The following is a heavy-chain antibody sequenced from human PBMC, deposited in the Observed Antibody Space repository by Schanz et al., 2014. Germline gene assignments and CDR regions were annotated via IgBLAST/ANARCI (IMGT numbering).Heavy chain of an antibody. CDR2: ISGSGGST. J-gene: IGHJ5*02. D-gene: IGHD3-10*01. CDR3: ARPALWFGDNCSDP. V-gene: IGHV3-23*04. Sequence: VQLVESGGGLVKPGGSLRLSCAASGFTFSSYAMSWVRQAPGKGLEWVSAISGSGGSTSYADSVKGRFTISRDNAKNTLYLQMNSLRAEDTAVYYCARPALWFGDNCSDPWGQGTLVTVSS. CDR1: GFTFSSYA.